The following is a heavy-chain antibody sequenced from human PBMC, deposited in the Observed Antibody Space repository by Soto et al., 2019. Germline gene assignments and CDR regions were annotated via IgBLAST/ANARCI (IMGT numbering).Heavy chain of an antibody. J-gene: IGHJ4*02. D-gene: IGHD3-3*01. CDR3: ARGGQDFWSGPFDY. Sequence: SEPLSLTCTVSGGSISNYFCNWIRQPAGKGLEWIGRIDNSGSTNYNPSLKSRITMSADTSRNQFSLKLNSVTAADTAVYYCARGGQDFWSGPFDYWGQGALVTVSS. V-gene: IGHV4-4*07. CDR2: IDNSGST. CDR1: GGSISNYF.